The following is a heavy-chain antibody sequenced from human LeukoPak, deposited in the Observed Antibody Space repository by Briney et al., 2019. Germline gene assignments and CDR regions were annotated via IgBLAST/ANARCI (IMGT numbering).Heavy chain of an antibody. J-gene: IGHJ4*02. Sequence: GGSLRLSCVASGFTFSSYGMHWVRQAPGKGLEWVSVIYSGGSTYYADSVKGRFTISRDNSKNTLYLQMNSLRAEDTAVYYCARGVLHSGSYLSPGYFDYWGQGTLVTVSS. CDR1: GFTFSSYG. V-gene: IGHV3-53*01. CDR2: IYSGGST. D-gene: IGHD1-26*01. CDR3: ARGVLHSGSYLSPGYFDY.